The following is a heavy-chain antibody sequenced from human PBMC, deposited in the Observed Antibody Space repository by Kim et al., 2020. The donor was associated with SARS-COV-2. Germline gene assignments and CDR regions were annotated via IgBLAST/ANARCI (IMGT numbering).Heavy chain of an antibody. V-gene: IGHV3-30-3*01. Sequence: GGSLRLSCAASGFTFSSYAMHWVRQAPGKGLEWVAVISYDGSNKYYADSVKCRFTISRDNSKNTLYLQMNSLRAEDTAVYYCARDPHDYDSSGYYLDYWG. D-gene: IGHD3-22*01. J-gene: IGHJ4*01. CDR3: ARDPHDYDSSGYYLDY. CDR2: ISYDGSNK. CDR1: GFTFSSYA.